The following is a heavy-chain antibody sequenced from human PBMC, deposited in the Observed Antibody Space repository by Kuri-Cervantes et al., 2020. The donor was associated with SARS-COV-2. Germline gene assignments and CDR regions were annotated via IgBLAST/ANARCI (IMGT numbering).Heavy chain of an antibody. CDR3: ARHASYCRGDCYLRWFGP. CDR2: LYYSGTT. D-gene: IGHD2-21*01. CDR1: GGSFSVYY. V-gene: IGHV4-34*01. Sequence: SETLSLTCVVYGGSFSVYYWNWIRQPPGLGLEWIGSLYYSGTTYYNPSLKSRVTISVDTSNNQFSLKLSSVTASDTAVYYCARHASYCRGDCYLRWFGPWGQGSLVTVSS. J-gene: IGHJ5*02.